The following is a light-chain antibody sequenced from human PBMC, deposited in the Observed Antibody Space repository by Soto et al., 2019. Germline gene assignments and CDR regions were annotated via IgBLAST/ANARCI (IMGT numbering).Light chain of an antibody. V-gene: IGKV3-20*01. CDR1: QSVSSNF. Sequence: EIVLTQSPGTLSLSPGETATLSCRASQSVSSNFLAWYQQKPGQAPKLLISGASSRATGIPDRFSGSGSWTDFTPTISRLEAEDFAQYSCQQYGSSPGTFGQGTKLEIK. J-gene: IGKJ2*02. CDR2: GAS. CDR3: QQYGSSPGT.